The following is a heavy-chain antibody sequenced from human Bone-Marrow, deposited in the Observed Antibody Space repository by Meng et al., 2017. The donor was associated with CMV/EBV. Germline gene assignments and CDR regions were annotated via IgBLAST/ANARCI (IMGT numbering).Heavy chain of an antibody. V-gene: IGHV3-74*01. CDR1: GFTFSNYW. J-gene: IGHJ6*02. Sequence: GGSLRLSCAASGFTFSNYWMHWVRQAPGKGLVWVSHINNDGSSTNYADSVKGRFTISRDNAKNTLYLQMNSLRAEDTAVYYCASSVKDVWGQGTTVTVSS. D-gene: IGHD3-16*02. CDR3: ASSVKDV. CDR2: INNDGSST.